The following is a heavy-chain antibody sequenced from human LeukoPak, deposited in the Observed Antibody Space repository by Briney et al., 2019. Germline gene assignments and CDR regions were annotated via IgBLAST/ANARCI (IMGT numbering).Heavy chain of an antibody. CDR1: GFAFSDFW. J-gene: IGHJ4*02. D-gene: IGHD2-15*01. CDR2: IRHDGNAK. V-gene: IGHV3-7*01. CDR3: ATSHDSAGND. Sequence: GGSLRPSCAASGFAFSDFWMSRVRQAPGKGLEWVANIRHDGNAKNYVPSVRGRFTISRDNAKNSLYLQMNSLTVEDTAVYYCATSHDSAGNDWGQGTLVTVSS.